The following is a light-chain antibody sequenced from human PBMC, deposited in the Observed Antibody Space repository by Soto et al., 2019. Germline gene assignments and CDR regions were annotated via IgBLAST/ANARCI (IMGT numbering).Light chain of an antibody. CDR3: QQRSNWPPTWT. CDR2: EAS. J-gene: IGKJ1*01. CDR1: QSVGNN. Sequence: EIVLTQSPATLSLSPGARATLSCRASQSVGNNLAWYQQKPGQAPGLLIYEASTRATGIPARFSGSGSGSDFTLTISSLEPEDFAVYYCQQRSNWPPTWTFGQGTKVDNK. V-gene: IGKV3-11*01.